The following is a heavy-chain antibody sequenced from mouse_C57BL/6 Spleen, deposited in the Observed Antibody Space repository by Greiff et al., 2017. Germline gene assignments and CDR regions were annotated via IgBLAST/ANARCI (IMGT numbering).Heavy chain of an antibody. CDR1: GYTFTSYW. D-gene: IGHD2-5*01. Sequence: QVQLQQPGAELVRPGTSVKLSCKASGYTFTSYWMHWVKQRPGQGLAWIGVIDPSDSYTNYNQKFKGKATLTVDTSSSTAYMQLSSLTSEDSAVYYCARYYSNYGGFFAYWGQGTLVTVSA. CDR3: ARYYSNYGGFFAY. V-gene: IGHV1-59*01. CDR2: IDPSDSYT. J-gene: IGHJ3*01.